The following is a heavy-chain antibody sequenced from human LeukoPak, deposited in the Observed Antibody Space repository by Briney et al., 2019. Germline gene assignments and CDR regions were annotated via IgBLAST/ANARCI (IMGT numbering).Heavy chain of an antibody. V-gene: IGHV4-30-2*01. Sequence: ASETLSLTCAVSGGSISSGGYSWSWIRQPPGKGLEWIGYIYHSGSTYYNPSLKSRVTISVDTSKNQFSLKLSSVTAADTAVYYCARHGPEYYYDRTSFDYWGQGTLVTVSS. CDR3: ARHGPEYYYDRTSFDY. CDR2: IYHSGST. J-gene: IGHJ4*02. CDR1: GGSISSGGYS. D-gene: IGHD3-22*01.